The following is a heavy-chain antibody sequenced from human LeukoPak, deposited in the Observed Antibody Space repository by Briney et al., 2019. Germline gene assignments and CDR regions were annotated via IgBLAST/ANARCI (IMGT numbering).Heavy chain of an antibody. CDR1: GGSFSGYY. Sequence: PSETLSLTCAVYGGSFSGYYWSWIRQPPGKGLEWIGEINHSGSTNYNPSLKSRVTISVDTSKNQFSLKLSSVTAADTAVYYCARELDGSGSYYPDYWGQGTLVTVSS. V-gene: IGHV4-34*01. CDR2: INHSGST. J-gene: IGHJ4*02. D-gene: IGHD3-10*01. CDR3: ARELDGSGSYYPDY.